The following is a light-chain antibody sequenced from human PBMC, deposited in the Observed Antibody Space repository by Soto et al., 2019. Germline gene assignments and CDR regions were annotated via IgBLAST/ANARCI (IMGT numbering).Light chain of an antibody. CDR1: QSVSSSY. CDR2: DAS. Sequence: EIVLTQSPGTLSLSPGERATLSCRASQSVSSSYLAWYQQKPGQAPRLLIYDASSRSTGIPDRFSGRWSGTDFTLTISCLEPEDFSVYYCQQFGSSPYTFGQGNKLEIK. CDR3: QQFGSSPYT. V-gene: IGKV3-20*01. J-gene: IGKJ2*01.